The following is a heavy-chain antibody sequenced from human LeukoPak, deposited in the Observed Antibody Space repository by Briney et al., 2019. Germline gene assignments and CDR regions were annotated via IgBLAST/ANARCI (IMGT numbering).Heavy chain of an antibody. D-gene: IGHD6-13*01. CDR1: GYSENFYG. Sequence: ASVKVSCKTSGYSENFYGITWVRQAPGKGLEWMGGFDPEDGETIYAQKFQGRVTMTEDTSTDTAYMELSSLRSEDTAVYYCATASWREGHGGAFDIWGQGTMVTVSS. CDR2: FDPEDGET. V-gene: IGHV1-24*01. CDR3: ATASWREGHGGAFDI. J-gene: IGHJ3*02.